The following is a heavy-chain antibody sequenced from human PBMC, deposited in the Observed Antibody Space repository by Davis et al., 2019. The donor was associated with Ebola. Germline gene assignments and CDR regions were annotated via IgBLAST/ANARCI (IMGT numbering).Heavy chain of an antibody. CDR1: GFTFSSYG. Sequence: GESLKISCAASGFTFSSYGMHWVRQAPGKGLVWVSRINSDGSSTSYADSVKGRFTISRDNAKNTLYLQMNSLRAEDTAVYYCARGGRAYCGGDCYSQLIDYWGQGTLVTVSS. D-gene: IGHD2-21*01. V-gene: IGHV3-74*01. CDR3: ARGGRAYCGGDCYSQLIDY. CDR2: INSDGSST. J-gene: IGHJ4*02.